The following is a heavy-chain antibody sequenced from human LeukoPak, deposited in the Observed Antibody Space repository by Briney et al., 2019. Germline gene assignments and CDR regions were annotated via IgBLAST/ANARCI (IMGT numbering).Heavy chain of an antibody. CDR3: ARGFLGSVGASLDY. CDR1: GGSISSYY. D-gene: IGHD3-3*01. V-gene: IGHV4-39*07. Sequence: SETLSLTCTVSGGSISSYYWGWIRQPPGKGLEWIGSIYYSGSTYCNPSLKSRVTISVDTSKNQFSLKLSSVTAADTAVYYCARGFLGSVGASLDYWGQGTLVTVSS. CDR2: IYYSGST. J-gene: IGHJ4*02.